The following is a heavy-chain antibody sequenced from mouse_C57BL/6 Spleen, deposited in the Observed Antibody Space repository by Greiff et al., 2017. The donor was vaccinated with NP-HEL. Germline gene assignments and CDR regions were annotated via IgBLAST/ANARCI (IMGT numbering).Heavy chain of an antibody. CDR1: GYSITSGYY. CDR2: ISYDGSN. Sequence: VQLKESGPGLVKPSQSLSLTCSVTGYSITSGYYWNWIRQFPGNKLEWMGYISYDGSNNYNPSLKNRISITRDTSKNQFFLKLNSVTTEDTATYYCARDYYGSSHSSYAMDYWGQGTSVTVSS. CDR3: ARDYYGSSHSSYAMDY. J-gene: IGHJ4*01. V-gene: IGHV3-6*01. D-gene: IGHD1-1*01.